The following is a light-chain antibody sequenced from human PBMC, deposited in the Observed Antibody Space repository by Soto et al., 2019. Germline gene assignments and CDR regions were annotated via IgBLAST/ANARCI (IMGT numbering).Light chain of an antibody. J-gene: IGKJ1*01. Sequence: DIPMTQSPSTLSASVGDRVTITCRASQSINRWLAWYQQKPGKAPNLLISDASSLESGVPSRFSGSGSGTEFTLTISSLQPDDFATYHCQQYITSPWTFGQGTKVEIK. CDR2: DAS. V-gene: IGKV1-5*01. CDR1: QSINRW. CDR3: QQYITSPWT.